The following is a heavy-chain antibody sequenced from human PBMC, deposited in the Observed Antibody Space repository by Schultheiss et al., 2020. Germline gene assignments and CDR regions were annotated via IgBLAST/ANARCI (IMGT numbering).Heavy chain of an antibody. D-gene: IGHD2-15*01. V-gene: IGHV4-39*07. CDR2: IYYSGST. Sequence: SETMSLTCTVSGGSISSSSYYWGWIRQPPGKGLEWIGSIYYSGSTYYNPSLKSRVTISVDTSKNQFSLKLSSVTAADTAVYYCAACSGGSCYAVGAFDIWGQGTMVTVSS. CDR1: GGSISSSSYY. CDR3: AACSGGSCYAVGAFDI. J-gene: IGHJ3*02.